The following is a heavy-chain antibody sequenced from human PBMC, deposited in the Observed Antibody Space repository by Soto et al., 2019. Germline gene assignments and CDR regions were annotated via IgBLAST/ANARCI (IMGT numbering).Heavy chain of an antibody. D-gene: IGHD3-10*01. CDR3: AKGRGGSGSLTPPVDF. J-gene: IGHJ4*02. V-gene: IGHV3-23*01. Sequence: EVQLLESGGGLVQPGGSLRLSCAASGFTFNNYAMTWVRQAPGKGLEWVSAISGGGDTTSYADSVKGRFTVSRDGYKNPLYPQMGILRAEDTALYYCAKGRGGSGSLTPPVDFWGQGTLVTFSS. CDR1: GFTFNNYA. CDR2: ISGGGDTT.